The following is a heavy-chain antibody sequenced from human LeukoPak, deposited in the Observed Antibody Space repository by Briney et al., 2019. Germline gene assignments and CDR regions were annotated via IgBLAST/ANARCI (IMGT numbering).Heavy chain of an antibody. V-gene: IGHV3-30-3*01. J-gene: IGHJ4*02. CDR2: ISYDGSNK. Sequence: GSLRLSCAASGFTFSSYAMHWVRQAPGKGLEWVAVISYDGSNKYYADSVKGRFTISRDNAKNSLYLQMNSLRAEDTAVYYCARSVTFGGVIVPFDYWGQGTLVTVSS. CDR1: GFTFSSYA. D-gene: IGHD3-16*02. CDR3: ARSVTFGGVIVPFDY.